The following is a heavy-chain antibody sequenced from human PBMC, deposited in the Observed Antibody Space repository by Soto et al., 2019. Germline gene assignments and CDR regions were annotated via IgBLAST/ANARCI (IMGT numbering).Heavy chain of an antibody. CDR3: ARSANTAWGWFDS. CDR1: GGSISSSSYH. CDR2: IDYSGTT. D-gene: IGHD3-16*01. J-gene: IGHJ5*01. V-gene: IGHV4-39*01. Sequence: SETLSLTCTVSGGSISSSSYHWGWIRQPPGKGLEWIGSIDYSGTTFYNASLNSRVTISAETSKNQFSLKLISVTAADTALYFCARSANTAWGWFDSWGQGAMVTVSS.